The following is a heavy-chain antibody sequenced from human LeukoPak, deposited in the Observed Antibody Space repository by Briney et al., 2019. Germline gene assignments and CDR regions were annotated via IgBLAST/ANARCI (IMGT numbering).Heavy chain of an antibody. Sequence: GGSLRLSCAASGFTFSSYGMHWVRQAPGKGLEWVAFIRYDGSNKCYADSVKGRFTISRDNSKNTLYLQMNSLRAEDTAVYYCAKDWGKGIAARGPPDYWGQGTLVTVSS. CDR2: IRYDGSNK. CDR1: GFTFSSYG. J-gene: IGHJ4*02. D-gene: IGHD6-6*01. CDR3: AKDWGKGIAARGPPDY. V-gene: IGHV3-30*02.